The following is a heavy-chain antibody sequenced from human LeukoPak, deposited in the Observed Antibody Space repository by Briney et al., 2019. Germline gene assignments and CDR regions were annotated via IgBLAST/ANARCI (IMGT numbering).Heavy chain of an antibody. J-gene: IGHJ4*02. CDR3: ARGTAVAATYYYDSSGYYYGDGSFDY. CDR2: MNSNSGNT. Sequence: ASVKVSCKASGYTFTSYDINWVRQATGQGLEWMGWMNSNSGNTGYAQKFQGRVTMTRNTSISTAYMELSSLRSEDTAVYYCARGTAVAATYYYDSSGYYYGDGSFDYWGQGTLVTVSS. D-gene: IGHD3-22*01. V-gene: IGHV1-8*01. CDR1: GYTFTSYD.